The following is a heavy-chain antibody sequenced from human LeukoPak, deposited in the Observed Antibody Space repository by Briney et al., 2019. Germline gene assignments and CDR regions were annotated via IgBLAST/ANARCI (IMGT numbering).Heavy chain of an antibody. Sequence: PGGSLRLSCAASGFTFSDYYMSWIRQAPGKGLEWVSYISSSGSTIYYADSVKGRFTIPRDNAKNSLYLQMNSLRAEDTAVYYCARDYHYYDSSGYYPHPYFDYWGQGTLVTVSS. J-gene: IGHJ4*02. V-gene: IGHV3-11*04. CDR1: GFTFSDYY. CDR2: ISSSGSTI. CDR3: ARDYHYYDSSGYYPHPYFDY. D-gene: IGHD3-22*01.